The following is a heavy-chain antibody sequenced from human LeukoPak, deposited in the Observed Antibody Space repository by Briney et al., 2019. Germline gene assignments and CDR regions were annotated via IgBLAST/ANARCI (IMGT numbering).Heavy chain of an antibody. J-gene: IGHJ6*04. Sequence: ASVKVSCKASGYTFTGNYMHWVRQAPGLGLEWMGRINPNSGGTNYAQKFQGRVSMTTDTSISTGYMELRRLRSDDTAVYYCARGPWLDVWGKGTTVTVSS. CDR2: INPNSGGT. V-gene: IGHV1-2*06. D-gene: IGHD3-22*01. CDR1: GYTFTGNY. CDR3: ARGPWLDV.